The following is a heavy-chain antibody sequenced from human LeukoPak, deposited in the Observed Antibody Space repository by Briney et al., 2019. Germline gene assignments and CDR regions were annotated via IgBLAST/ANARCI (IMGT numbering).Heavy chain of an antibody. D-gene: IGHD6-13*01. Sequence: GGSLRLSCAASGSTVSYNYMSWVRQAPGKGLEWVSVIYSGGSTYYADSVKGRFTISRDNSKNTLYLQMNSLRAEDTAVYYCASGSSSWYYFENWGQGTLVTVSS. V-gene: IGHV3-53*01. CDR1: GSTVSYNY. J-gene: IGHJ4*02. CDR3: ASGSSSWYYFEN. CDR2: IYSGGST.